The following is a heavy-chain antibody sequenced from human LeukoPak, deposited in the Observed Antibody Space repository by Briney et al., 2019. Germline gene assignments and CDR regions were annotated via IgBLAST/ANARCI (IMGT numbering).Heavy chain of an antibody. D-gene: IGHD5-18*01. CDR3: ARDRDTAMVKVYYYMDV. CDR2: IYHSGST. V-gene: IGHV4-38-2*02. J-gene: IGHJ6*03. Sequence: PSETLSLTCTVSGYSISSGYYWGWIRQPPGKGLEWIGSIYHSGSTYYNPSLKSRVTISVDTSKIQFSLKLSSVTAADTAVYYCARDRDTAMVKVYYYMDVWGKGTTVTVSS. CDR1: GYSISSGYY.